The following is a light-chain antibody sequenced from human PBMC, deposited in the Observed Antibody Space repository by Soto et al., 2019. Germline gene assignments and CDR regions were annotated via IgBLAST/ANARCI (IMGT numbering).Light chain of an antibody. CDR3: QSYDSSLSGYV. CDR1: SSNIGAGYG. CDR2: GNS. Sequence: QSVLTQPPSVSGAPGQRVTISCTGSSSNIGAGYGVHWYQQLPGTAPKLLIYGNSNRPSGVPDRFSGSKSGTSASLDITGLQAEDEADYYCQSYDSSLSGYVFGTGTKVTVL. V-gene: IGLV1-40*01. J-gene: IGLJ1*01.